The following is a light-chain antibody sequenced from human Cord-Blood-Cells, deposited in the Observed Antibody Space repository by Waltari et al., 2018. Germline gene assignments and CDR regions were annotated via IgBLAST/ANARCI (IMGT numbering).Light chain of an antibody. CDR1: QSISSY. CDR3: QQSYSTPYT. J-gene: IGKJ2*01. Sequence: IQMTQSPSPLSPSLAPRDTITCRASQSISSYLNWYQQKPGKAPKLLIYAASSLQSGVPSRFSGSGSGTDFTLTISSLQPEDFATYYCQQSYSTPYTFGQGTKLEIK. CDR2: AAS. V-gene: IGKV1-39*01.